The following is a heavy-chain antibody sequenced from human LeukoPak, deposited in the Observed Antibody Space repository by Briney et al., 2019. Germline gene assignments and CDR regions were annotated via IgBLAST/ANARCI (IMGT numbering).Heavy chain of an antibody. CDR1: GITLSNYG. V-gene: IGHV3-23*01. CDR2: ISDSGGST. Sequence: GGSLRLSCAVSGITLSNYGMSWVRQAPGKGLEWVAGISDSGGSTKYADSVKGRFTIFRDNPKNTLYLQMNSLRVEDTAVYFCAKRGVVIRVILVGFHKEAYYFDSWGQGALVTVSS. J-gene: IGHJ4*02. D-gene: IGHD3-22*01. CDR3: AKRGVVIRVILVGFHKEAYYFDS.